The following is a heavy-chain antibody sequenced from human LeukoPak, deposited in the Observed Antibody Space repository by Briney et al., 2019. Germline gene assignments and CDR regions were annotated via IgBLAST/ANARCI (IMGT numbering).Heavy chain of an antibody. Sequence: ASVKVSCKASGYTFTGYYMHLLRQAPAQGLEWVGWISPNSGGTNYAQKFQGRVTMTRETSITTVYMELSRLRSDDTAVYYCARDRAAADFDYWGQGTLVTVSS. CDR3: ARDRAAADFDY. CDR1: GYTFTGYY. J-gene: IGHJ4*02. CDR2: ISPNSGGT. V-gene: IGHV1-2*02. D-gene: IGHD6-13*01.